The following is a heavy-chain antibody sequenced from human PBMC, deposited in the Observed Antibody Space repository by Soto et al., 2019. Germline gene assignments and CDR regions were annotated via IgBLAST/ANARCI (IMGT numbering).Heavy chain of an antibody. CDR1: GGSISSXY. J-gene: IGHJ4*02. CDR2: IYYSGST. CDR3: XXXXXXXXXYYFDY. V-gene: IGHV4-59*01. Sequence: QVQLQESGPGLVXXSETLSLTCTVSGGSISSXYWSWIRQPPGKGLEWIGYIYYSGSTNYNPSLKSRVTISVDTSKNQFSLKLSSVTAADTAVYXXXXXXXXXXXYYFDYWGQGTLVTVSS.